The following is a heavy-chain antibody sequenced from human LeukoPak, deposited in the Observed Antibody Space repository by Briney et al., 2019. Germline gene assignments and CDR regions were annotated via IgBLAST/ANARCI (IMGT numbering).Heavy chain of an antibody. V-gene: IGHV4-4*07. CDR1: GVSISSYY. J-gene: IGHJ3*02. CDR2: IHTSGST. CDR3: ARSIAHIVVVPAGDDAFDI. Sequence: PSETLSLTCTVSGVSISSYYWSWIRQPAGKGLEWIGRIHTSGSTNYNPSLKSRVTMSVDTSKNQFSLKLSSVTAADTAVYYCARSIAHIVVVPAGDDAFDIWGQGTMVTVSS. D-gene: IGHD2-2*01.